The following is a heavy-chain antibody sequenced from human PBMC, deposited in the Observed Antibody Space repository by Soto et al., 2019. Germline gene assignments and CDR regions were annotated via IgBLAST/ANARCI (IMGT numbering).Heavy chain of an antibody. CDR3: AKGATVTTHYQYYGMDV. D-gene: IGHD4-17*01. CDR1: GFTFDYFA. J-gene: IGHJ6*02. V-gene: IGHV3-43D*04. Sequence: PGGSLRLSCAASGFTFDYFAMCWVRQVPGKGLEWISLVNWGGDTTFCAESVKGRFIISRDNSKNSVYLQMNSLRSGDSAVYCCAKGATVTTHYQYYGMDVWGQGTTVTVSS. CDR2: VNWGGDTT.